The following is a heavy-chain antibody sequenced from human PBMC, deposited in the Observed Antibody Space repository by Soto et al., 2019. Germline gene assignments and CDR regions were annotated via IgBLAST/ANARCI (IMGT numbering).Heavy chain of an antibody. CDR2: INHSGST. Sequence: SETLSLTCAVYGGSFSGYYWSWIRQPPGKGLEWIGEINHSGSTNYNPSLKSRVTISVDTSKNQFSLKLSSVTAADTAVYYCARSTSTIGARLDSWGQGTLVTVSS. J-gene: IGHJ4*02. V-gene: IGHV4-34*01. D-gene: IGHD6-6*01. CDR3: ARSTSTIGARLDS. CDR1: GGSFSGYY.